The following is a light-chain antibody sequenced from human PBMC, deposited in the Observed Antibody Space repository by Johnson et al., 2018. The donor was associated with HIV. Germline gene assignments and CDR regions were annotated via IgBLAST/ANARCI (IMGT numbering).Light chain of an antibody. Sequence: QSVLTQPPSVSAAPGQKVSISCSGSSSNIGDNYVSWYQQVPGTATKLLNYENNKRPSGIPDRFSGSKSGTSATLAITGLQTWDEADYYCETWDNSLSAGGVFGTGTKVTVL. CDR3: ETWDNSLSAGGV. CDR2: ENN. J-gene: IGLJ1*01. V-gene: IGLV1-51*02. CDR1: SSNIGDNY.